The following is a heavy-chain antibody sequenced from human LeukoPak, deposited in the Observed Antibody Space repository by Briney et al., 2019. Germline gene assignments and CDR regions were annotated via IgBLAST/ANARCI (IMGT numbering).Heavy chain of an antibody. CDR2: IVVGSGIT. Sequence: SVNVSCKASGFTFTRSAMQGVRQARGQPRDGIGWIVVGSGITNYAQKFQERVTITRDVSTSTAYMELSSLRCEDTAVYYCATDRDCSSSSCYPLNFDYWGQGTLVTVSS. CDR1: GFTFTRSA. J-gene: IGHJ4*02. D-gene: IGHD2-2*01. CDR3: ATDRDCSSSSCYPLNFDY. V-gene: IGHV1-58*02.